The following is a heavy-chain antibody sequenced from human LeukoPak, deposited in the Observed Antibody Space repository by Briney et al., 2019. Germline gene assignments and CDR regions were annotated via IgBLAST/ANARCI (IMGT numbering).Heavy chain of an antibody. D-gene: IGHD6-13*01. J-gene: IGHJ6*03. CDR3: ARQGGSSSPYYYYYMDV. CDR2: MYHSGST. V-gene: IGHV4-38-2*01. CDR1: GYSISSGHY. Sequence: PSETLSLTCAVSGYSISSGHYWGWFRQPPGKGLEWIGCMYHSGSTYYNPSLKSRVTISVDTSKNQFSLKLSSVTAAGTAVYYCARQGGSSSPYYYYYMDVWGKGTTVTVSS.